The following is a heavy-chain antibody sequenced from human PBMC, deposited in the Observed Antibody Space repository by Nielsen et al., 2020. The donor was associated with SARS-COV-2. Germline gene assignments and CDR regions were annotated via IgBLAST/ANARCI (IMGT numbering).Heavy chain of an antibody. Sequence: SETLSLTCTVSGASRRSYYWSWIRQPPGKGLEWIGYIFYRGNTNYKPSLKSRVTISVDTSKNQFSLKVNSVTAADTAVYYCVRIDMATISVDYWGRGTLVTVSS. CDR3: VRIDMATISVDY. V-gene: IGHV4-59*01. J-gene: IGHJ4*02. CDR2: IFYRGNT. CDR1: GASRRSYY. D-gene: IGHD5-24*01.